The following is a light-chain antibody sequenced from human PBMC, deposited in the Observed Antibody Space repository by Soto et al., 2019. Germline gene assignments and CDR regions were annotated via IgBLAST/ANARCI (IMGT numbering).Light chain of an antibody. CDR3: QQYVCSPWA. J-gene: IGKJ1*01. CDR1: QSVTNSF. Sequence: EIVMAQSPGTLSLSPGERATLSCRASQSVTNSFLAWYQQKPGQARRLLIYGASRRATGIPGRFSGRWSGKYFTLTISRLAHEVVALYYCQQYVCSPWAFGQGTKVEI. V-gene: IGKV3-20*01. CDR2: GAS.